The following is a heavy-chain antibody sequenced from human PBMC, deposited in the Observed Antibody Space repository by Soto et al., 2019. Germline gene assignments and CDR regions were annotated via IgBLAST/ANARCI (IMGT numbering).Heavy chain of an antibody. D-gene: IGHD1-1*01. CDR3: ARANWNQNYHFDY. CDR1: GFTFSNYG. CDR2: ISYDGSNT. J-gene: IGHJ4*02. Sequence: PGGSLRLSCVVSGFTFSNYGMHWVRQAPGKGLEWVAFISYDGSNTYYADSVKGRFTISRDNSKNTLYLQMNSLRAEDTAVYYCARANWNQNYHFDYWGQGTLVTVSS. V-gene: IGHV3-30*03.